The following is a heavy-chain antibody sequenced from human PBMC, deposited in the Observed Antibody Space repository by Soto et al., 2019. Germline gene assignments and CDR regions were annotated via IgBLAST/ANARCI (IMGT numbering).Heavy chain of an antibody. Sequence: SETLSLTCTVSGGSISTYYWSWIRQPPGKGLEWIGYIYYTGSTKYNPSLKSRVTMSVDTSKNQFSLKMSSVTAADTAVYYCARTLPNGQLFDSWSQGTLVTVSS. V-gene: IGHV4-59*08. D-gene: IGHD2-8*01. CDR1: GGSISTYY. CDR2: IYYTGST. J-gene: IGHJ4*02. CDR3: ARTLPNGQLFDS.